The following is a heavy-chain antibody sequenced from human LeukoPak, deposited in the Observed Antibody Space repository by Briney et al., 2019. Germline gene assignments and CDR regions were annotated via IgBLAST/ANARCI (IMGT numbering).Heavy chain of an antibody. Sequence: SETLSLTCTVSGGSITSYYWSSIRQPPGKGLEWIGYIYSSGSTNYNPSLKSRVTISVDTSKNQFSLKPSSVTAADTAVYYCARDPSGYYDSSGYLWGQGTLVTVSS. J-gene: IGHJ5*02. V-gene: IGHV4-59*01. CDR3: ARDPSGYYDSSGYL. CDR2: IYSSGST. D-gene: IGHD3-22*01. CDR1: GGSITSYY.